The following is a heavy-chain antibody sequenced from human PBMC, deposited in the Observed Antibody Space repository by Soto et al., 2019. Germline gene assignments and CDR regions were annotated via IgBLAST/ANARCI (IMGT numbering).Heavy chain of an antibody. Sequence: ASVKVSCKASGYTFPSYGFSWLRQAPGQGLEWMGWISAYNGNTNYAQKLQGRVTMTTDTSTSTAYMELRSLRSDDTAVYYCARDLPPLYSSSWYYFDYWGQGTLVTVSS. D-gene: IGHD6-13*01. CDR1: GYTFPSYG. J-gene: IGHJ4*02. CDR3: ARDLPPLYSSSWYYFDY. CDR2: ISAYNGNT. V-gene: IGHV1-18*01.